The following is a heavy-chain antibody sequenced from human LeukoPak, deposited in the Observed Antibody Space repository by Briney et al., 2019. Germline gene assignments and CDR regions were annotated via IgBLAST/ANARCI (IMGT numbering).Heavy chain of an antibody. J-gene: IGHJ4*02. D-gene: IGHD3-3*01. V-gene: IGHV4-34*01. CDR1: GGSFSGYY. Sequence: SETLSLTCAVYGGSFSGYYWSWIRQSPGKGLQWIGEVAHKGPTVYSPTLNRKYNPSLESRVTMSVDPSKNQFSLKLTSVTVADTATYYCVRQGTNSGYYLLDYWGPGHLVTVSS. CDR2: VAHKGPTVYSPTLNR. CDR3: VRQGTNSGYYLLDY.